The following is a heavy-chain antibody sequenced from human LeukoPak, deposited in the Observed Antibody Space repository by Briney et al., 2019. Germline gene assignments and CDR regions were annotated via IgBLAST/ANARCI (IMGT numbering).Heavy chain of an antibody. Sequence: SETLSLTCTVSGGSISSSSYYWGWIRQPPGKGLEWIGSIYYSGSTYYNPSLKSRVTISVDTSKKQFSLKLSSVTAADTAVYYWATGYSSGWYSRDDAFDIWGQGTMVTVSS. CDR1: GGSISSSSYY. CDR2: IYYSGST. CDR3: ATGYSSGWYSRDDAFDI. V-gene: IGHV4-39*07. D-gene: IGHD6-19*01. J-gene: IGHJ3*02.